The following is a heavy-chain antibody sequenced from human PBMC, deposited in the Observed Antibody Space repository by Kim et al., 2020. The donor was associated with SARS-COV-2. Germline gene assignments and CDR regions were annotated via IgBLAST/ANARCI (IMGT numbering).Heavy chain of an antibody. V-gene: IGHV4-34*01. D-gene: IGHD2-15*01. CDR3: ARGVSRGCSGGSCYSHYYYGMDV. J-gene: IGHJ6*02. Sequence: SETLSLTCAVYGGSFSGYYWSWIRQPPGKGLEWIGEINHSGSTNYNPSLKSRVTISVDTSKNQFSLKLSSVTAADTAVYYCARGVSRGCSGGSCYSHYYYGMDVWGQGTTVTVSS. CDR2: INHSGST. CDR1: GGSFSGYY.